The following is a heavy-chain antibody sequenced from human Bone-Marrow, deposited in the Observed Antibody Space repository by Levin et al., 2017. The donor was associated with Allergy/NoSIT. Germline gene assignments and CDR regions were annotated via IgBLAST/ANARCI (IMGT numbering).Heavy chain of an antibody. V-gene: IGHV1-18*01. D-gene: IGHD1-26*01. CDR2: ISAYNGNT. CDR1: GYTFTDYA. J-gene: IGHJ4*02. Sequence: ASVKVSCKTSGYTFTDYAFTWVRQAPGQGLEWLGWISAYNGNTDYAQKLRGRVTLTTDTSTRTAYMELRSLRSDDTAFYFCSTGNGSYPSDYWGQVTLVTVSS. CDR3: STGNGSYPSDY.